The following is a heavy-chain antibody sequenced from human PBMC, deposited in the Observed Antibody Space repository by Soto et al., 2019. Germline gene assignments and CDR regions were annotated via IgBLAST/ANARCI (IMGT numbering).Heavy chain of an antibody. V-gene: IGHV4-61*01. J-gene: IGHJ6*02. D-gene: IGHD3-10*01. CDR3: ARARADSAGSSLVRRLAA. CDR2: IFFTGAT. CDR1: GVSVTFDHYY. Sequence: SETLSLTCVDSGVSVTFDHYYWSWNRQPRGMGLVWIGHIFFTGATNYSPSLQGRVTMSVESSKSPFYLKLTSVTAADSAMYYWARARADSAGSSLVRRLAAWGPGTTVT.